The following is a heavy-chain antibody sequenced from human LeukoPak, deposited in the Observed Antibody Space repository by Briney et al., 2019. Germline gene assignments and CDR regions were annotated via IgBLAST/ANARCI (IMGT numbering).Heavy chain of an antibody. Sequence: GGSLRLSCAASGFTFSSYAMHWVRQAPGKGLEWVAVISYDGSNKYHADSVKGRFTISRDNSKNTLYLQMNSLRAEDTAVYYCARDLTTYYDILTGYRSSNWFDPWGQGTLVTVSS. CDR2: ISYDGSNK. J-gene: IGHJ5*02. V-gene: IGHV3-30*04. CDR1: GFTFSSYA. CDR3: ARDLTTYYDILTGYRSSNWFDP. D-gene: IGHD3-9*01.